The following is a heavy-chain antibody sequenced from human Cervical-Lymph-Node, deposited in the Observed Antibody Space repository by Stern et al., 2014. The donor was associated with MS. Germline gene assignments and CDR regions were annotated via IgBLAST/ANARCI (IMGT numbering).Heavy chain of an antibody. Sequence: QVQLGQSGGGVVQPGGSLRLSCATSGFAFASYDLHWVRQAPGKGLEWVAFISNDGSNKYYADSLKDRFIVSRDYSKKTLNLQINSLRREDTAVYYCALPGHFYTNAPDYWGQGTLVTVSS. D-gene: IGHD2-8*01. V-gene: IGHV3-30*03. CDR1: GFAFASYD. CDR3: ALPGHFYTNAPDY. CDR2: ISNDGSNK. J-gene: IGHJ4*02.